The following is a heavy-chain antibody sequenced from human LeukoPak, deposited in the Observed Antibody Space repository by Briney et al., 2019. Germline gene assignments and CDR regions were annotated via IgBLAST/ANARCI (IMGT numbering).Heavy chain of an antibody. CDR3: AKDWGYCSSTSCYKEDAFDI. D-gene: IGHD2-2*02. V-gene: IGHV3-23*01. CDR1: GFTFSSYA. J-gene: IGHJ3*02. CDR2: ISGSGGST. Sequence: PGGSLRLSCAASGFTFSSYAMSWVRQAPGKGLEWVSAISGSGGSTYYADSVKGRFTISRDNSNNTLYLQMNSLRAEDTAVYYCAKDWGYCSSTSCYKEDAFDIWGQGTMVTVSS.